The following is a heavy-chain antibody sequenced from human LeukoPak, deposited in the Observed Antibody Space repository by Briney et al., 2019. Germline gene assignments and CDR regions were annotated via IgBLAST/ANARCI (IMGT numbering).Heavy chain of an antibody. Sequence: EASVKVSCKASGYTFTSYGITRVRQAPGQGLEWMGWISAYNGNTNYAQKFQGRVTMTTDTPTTTAYMELRSLRSDDTAVYYCAGGVGATTSDYWGQGTLVTVSS. CDR1: GYTFTSYG. CDR3: AGGVGATTSDY. V-gene: IGHV1-18*01. J-gene: IGHJ4*02. CDR2: ISAYNGNT. D-gene: IGHD1-26*01.